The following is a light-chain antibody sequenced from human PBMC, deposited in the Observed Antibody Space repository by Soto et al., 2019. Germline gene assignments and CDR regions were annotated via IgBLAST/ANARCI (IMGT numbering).Light chain of an antibody. CDR3: CTYEGSGNFYV. J-gene: IGLJ6*01. CDR2: EGS. Sequence: QSALTQPASASGSPGQSVTISCSGTRSDVGSYNLVSWYQQHPGKAPKLIIYEGSKRPSGVSNRFSGSKSGNTASLTIAGGQPDEDADDHCCTYEGSGNFYVFGSGTKLTVL. V-gene: IGLV2-23*01. CDR1: RSDVGSYNL.